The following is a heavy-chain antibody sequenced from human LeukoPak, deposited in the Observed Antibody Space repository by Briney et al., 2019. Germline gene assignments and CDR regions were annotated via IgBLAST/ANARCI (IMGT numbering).Heavy chain of an antibody. V-gene: IGHV4-34*01. D-gene: IGHD3-22*01. CDR2: NNHSGST. CDR3: ARKERTYYYDSSGYYGY. Sequence: SETLSLTCAVYGGAFSGYYWSGIRQPPGKGLERIGENNHSGSTNYNPSLKSRVTISVDTSKNQFSLKLSSVTAADMAVYYCARKERTYYYDSSGYYGYWGQGTLVTVSS. CDR1: GGAFSGYY. J-gene: IGHJ4*02.